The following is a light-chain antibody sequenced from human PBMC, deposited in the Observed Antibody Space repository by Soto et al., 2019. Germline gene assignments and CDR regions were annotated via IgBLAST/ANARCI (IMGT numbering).Light chain of an antibody. CDR2: DAS. J-gene: IGKJ1*01. CDR3: QQYKKWPRT. Sequence: EIVLTQSPGTLSLSPVEIATLYCISSQSVSSSYLAWYQQKPGQAPRLLIYDASTRATGIPARFSGSGSGTEFTLTISSLQSEDFAVYYCQQYKKWPRTCGHGTKGDIK. V-gene: IGKV3-15*01. CDR1: QSVSSSY.